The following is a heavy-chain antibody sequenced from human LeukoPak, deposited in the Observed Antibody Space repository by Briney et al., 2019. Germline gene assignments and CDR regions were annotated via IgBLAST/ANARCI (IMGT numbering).Heavy chain of an antibody. CDR1: GFTFSSYS. D-gene: IGHD4-17*01. Sequence: PGGSLRLSCAASGFTFSSYSMNWVRQAPGKGLEWVSSISSSSSYIYYADSVKGRFTISRDNAKNSLYLQMNSLRAEDTAVYYCARDDYGDYQFDYWGQGTLATVSS. CDR2: ISSSSSYI. CDR3: ARDDYGDYQFDY. J-gene: IGHJ4*02. V-gene: IGHV3-21*01.